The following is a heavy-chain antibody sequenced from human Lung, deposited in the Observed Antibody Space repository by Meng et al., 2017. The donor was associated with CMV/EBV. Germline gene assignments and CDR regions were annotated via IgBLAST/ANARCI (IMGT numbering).Heavy chain of an antibody. Sequence: GGSXRLXCAASGFTFSSYWMHWVRQAPGEGLEWVSVIYGGGGTYYADSAAGRFTNSRDNPKNTLYLQMNSLKADDTAIYYCGREGSCGYYLDSWGQGTLVTVSS. D-gene: IGHD3-22*01. CDR1: GFTFSSYW. CDR3: GREGSCGYYLDS. V-gene: IGHV3-53*01. CDR2: IYGGGGT. J-gene: IGHJ4*02.